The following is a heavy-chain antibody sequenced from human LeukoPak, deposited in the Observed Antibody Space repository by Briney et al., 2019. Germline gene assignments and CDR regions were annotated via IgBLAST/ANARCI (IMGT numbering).Heavy chain of an antibody. J-gene: IGHJ4*02. CDR1: GFTFDDYA. Sequence: PGGSLRLSXAASGFTFDDYAMHWVRQAPGKGLEWVSGISWNSGSIGYADSVKGRFTISRDNAKNSLYLQMNSLRAEDMALYYCAKASVDSSGYYHGFDYWGQGTLVTVSS. D-gene: IGHD3-22*01. CDR3: AKASVDSSGYYHGFDY. V-gene: IGHV3-9*03. CDR2: ISWNSGSI.